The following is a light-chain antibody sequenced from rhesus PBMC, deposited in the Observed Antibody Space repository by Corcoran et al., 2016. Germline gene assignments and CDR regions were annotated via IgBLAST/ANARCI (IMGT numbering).Light chain of an antibody. Sequence: ETVVTQSPATLSLSPGERATLSCRASQSVGSNLAWYQQKPGQAPKLLNYDASNSATGIPDRFSGIGYGTEVTLTISSLEPGDVGVYYSPQYNNWWTFGQGTKVEIK. CDR2: DAS. CDR1: QSVGSN. V-gene: IGKV3-24*04. CDR3: PQYNNWWT. J-gene: IGKJ1*01.